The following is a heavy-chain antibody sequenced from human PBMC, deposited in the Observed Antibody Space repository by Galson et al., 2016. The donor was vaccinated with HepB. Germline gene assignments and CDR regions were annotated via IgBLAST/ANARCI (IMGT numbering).Heavy chain of an antibody. CDR3: ARDTAY. D-gene: IGHD4-17*01. V-gene: IGHV3-48*02. J-gene: IGHJ4*02. CDR1: GFTFSTYN. Sequence: SLRLSCAASGFTFSTYNMNWVRQAPGKGLQWVSFISSSSSTKHYADSVKGRFTISRDNAKNSLYLQMNSLRDEDTAVYYCARDTAYWGQGTLVIVSS. CDR2: ISSSSSTK.